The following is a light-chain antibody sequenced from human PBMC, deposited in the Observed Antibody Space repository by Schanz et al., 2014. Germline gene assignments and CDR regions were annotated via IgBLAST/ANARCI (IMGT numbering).Light chain of an antibody. CDR2: DDI. CDR1: SSDVGRYSF. Sequence: QSALTQPASVSGSPGQSITISCTGTSSDVGRYSFVSWYQQHPGKAPKLMIYDDIKRPSGVPDRFSGSKSANTASLTISGLQAEDEAHYYCSSYSSTNTVVFGGGTQLTVL. J-gene: IGLJ2*01. CDR3: SSYSSTNTVV. V-gene: IGLV2-14*01.